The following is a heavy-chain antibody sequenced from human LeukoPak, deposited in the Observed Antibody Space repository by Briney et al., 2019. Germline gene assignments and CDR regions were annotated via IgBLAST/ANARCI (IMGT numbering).Heavy chain of an antibody. D-gene: IGHD3-22*01. V-gene: IGHV3-15*01. CDR2: IKSKTDGGTT. Sequence: PGGSLRLSCAASGLTFSNAWMSWVRQAPGKGLEWVGRIKSKTDGGTTDYAAPVKGRFTISRDDSKNTLYLQMNSLKTEDTAVYYCTTDYYYDSRGFFDYWGQGTLVTVSS. CDR1: GLTFSNAW. J-gene: IGHJ4*02. CDR3: TTDYYYDSRGFFDY.